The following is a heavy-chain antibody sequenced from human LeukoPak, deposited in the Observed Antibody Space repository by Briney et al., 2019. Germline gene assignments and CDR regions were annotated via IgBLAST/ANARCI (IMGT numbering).Heavy chain of an antibody. J-gene: IGHJ6*02. CDR1: GFTFDDYV. CDR3: AKDGAAAGLTYGMDV. CDR2: ISWNSGSI. V-gene: IGHV3-9*01. Sequence: GGSLRLSCAASGFTFDDYVMHWVRQAPGKGLEWVSGISWNSGSIGYADSVKGRFTISRDNAKNSLYLQMNSLRAEDTALYYCAKDGAAAGLTYGMDVWGQGTTVTVSS. D-gene: IGHD6-13*01.